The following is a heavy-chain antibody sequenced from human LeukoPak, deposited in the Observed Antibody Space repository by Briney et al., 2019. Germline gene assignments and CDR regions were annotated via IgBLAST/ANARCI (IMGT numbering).Heavy chain of an antibody. J-gene: IGHJ4*02. CDR1: GGSFSGYY. D-gene: IGHD2-2*02. V-gene: IGHV4-34*01. CDR2: INHSGTT. Sequence: PSETLSLTCAVYGGSFSGYYWSWIRQPPGKGLEWIGEINHSGTTNYNPSLKSRVTISVDTSKNQFSLKLSSVTAADTAVYYCARGQKAEDIVVVPAAIGGYYFDYWGQGTLVTVSS. CDR3: ARGQKAEDIVVVPAAIGGYYFDY.